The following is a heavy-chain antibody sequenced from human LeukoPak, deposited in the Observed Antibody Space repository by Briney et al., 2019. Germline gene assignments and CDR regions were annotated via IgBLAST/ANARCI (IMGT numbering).Heavy chain of an antibody. CDR1: GFTFSDHY. J-gene: IGHJ6*02. V-gene: IGHV3-72*01. D-gene: IGHD6-6*01. CDR2: TRNKANSYTT. Sequence: GGSLRLSCAASGFTFSDHYMDWVRQAPGKGLEWVGRTRNKANSYTTEYAASVKGRFTISRDDSKNSLYLQMNSLKTEDTAVYYCATPYSSSPVTRDYYGMDVWGPGTTVTVSS. CDR3: ATPYSSSPVTRDYYGMDV.